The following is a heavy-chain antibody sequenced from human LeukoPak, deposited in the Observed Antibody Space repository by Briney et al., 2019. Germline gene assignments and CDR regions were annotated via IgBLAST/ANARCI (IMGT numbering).Heavy chain of an antibody. Sequence: GGSLRLSCAASGFTFTYYAMHWVRRAPGKGLELVALISYDGSRQYYTDSVKGRFIISRDNARNTLYLEMNSLRAEDAAVYYCARVGIGRYSFDSWGRGTLVTVSS. CDR3: ARVGIGRYSFDS. CDR1: GFTFTYYA. V-gene: IGHV3-30-3*01. J-gene: IGHJ4*02. D-gene: IGHD1-26*01. CDR2: ISYDGSRQ.